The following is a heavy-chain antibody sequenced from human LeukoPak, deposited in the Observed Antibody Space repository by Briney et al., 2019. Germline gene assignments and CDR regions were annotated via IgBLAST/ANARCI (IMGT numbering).Heavy chain of an antibody. CDR1: GYTFTSYG. D-gene: IGHD1-26*01. J-gene: IGHJ5*02. CDR3: AGPWDQVGFDP. CDR2: ISAYNGDT. V-gene: IGHV1-18*01. Sequence: ASVKVSCKASGYTFTSYGFSWVRQAPGQGLEWMGWISAYNGDTNYAQKFQGRVTMTRDTSISTAYMELIGLRSDDTAVYYCAGPWDQVGFDPWGQGTLVSVSS.